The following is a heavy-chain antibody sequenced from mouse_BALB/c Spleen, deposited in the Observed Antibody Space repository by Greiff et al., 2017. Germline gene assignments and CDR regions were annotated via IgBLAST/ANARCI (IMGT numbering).Heavy chain of an antibody. CDR3: AREGSKGGTGY. D-gene: IGHD4-1*01. CDR2: ILPGSGST. J-gene: IGHJ2*01. V-gene: IGHV1-9*01. CDR1: GYTFSSYW. Sequence: VMLVESGAELMKPGASVKISCKATGYTFSSYWIEWVKQRPGHGLEWIGEILPGSGSTNYNEKFKGKATFTADTSSNTAYMQLSSLTSEDSAVYYCAREGSKGGTGYWGQGTTLTVSS.